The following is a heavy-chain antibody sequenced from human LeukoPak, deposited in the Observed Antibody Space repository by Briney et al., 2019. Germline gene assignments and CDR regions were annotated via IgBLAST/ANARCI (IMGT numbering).Heavy chain of an antibody. CDR3: ARTRPVLRFLEWLEGAFDI. J-gene: IGHJ3*02. Sequence: SSETLSLTCTVSGGSISSGGYYWSWIRQHPGKGLEWIGYIYYSGSTYYNPSLKSRVTISVDTSKNQFSLELSSVTAADTAVYYCARTRPVLRFLEWLEGAFDIWGQGTMVTVSS. D-gene: IGHD3-3*01. V-gene: IGHV4-31*03. CDR2: IYYSGST. CDR1: GGSISSGGYY.